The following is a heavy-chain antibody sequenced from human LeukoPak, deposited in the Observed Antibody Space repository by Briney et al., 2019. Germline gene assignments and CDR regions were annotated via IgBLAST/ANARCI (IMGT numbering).Heavy chain of an antibody. CDR1: GGSFSGYY. Sequence: KTSETLSLTCAVYGGSFSGYYWSWIRQPPGKGLEWIGEINHSGSTNYNPSLKSRVTISVDTSKNQFSLKLSSVTAADTAVYYCARGLCSSSWYFSHFDYWGQGTLVTVSS. CDR3: ARGLCSSSWYFSHFDY. J-gene: IGHJ4*02. CDR2: INHSGST. V-gene: IGHV4-34*01. D-gene: IGHD6-13*01.